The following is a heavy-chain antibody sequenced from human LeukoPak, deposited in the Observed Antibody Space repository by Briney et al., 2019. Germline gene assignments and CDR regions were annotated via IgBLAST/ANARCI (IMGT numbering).Heavy chain of an antibody. Sequence: GGSLRLSCAATGVTFSSYGMHWVRQAPGKGLEWVAVIWYDGSNKYYADSVKGRFTISRDNSKNTLYLQMNSLRAEDTAVYYCARGTWYSGTQGDAFDIWGQGTMVTVSS. V-gene: IGHV3-33*01. D-gene: IGHD1-26*01. CDR1: GVTFSSYG. CDR3: ARGTWYSGTQGDAFDI. CDR2: IWYDGSNK. J-gene: IGHJ3*02.